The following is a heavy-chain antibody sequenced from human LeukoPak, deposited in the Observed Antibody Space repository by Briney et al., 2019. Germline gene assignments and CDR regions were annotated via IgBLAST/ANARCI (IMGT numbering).Heavy chain of an antibody. V-gene: IGHV4-4*07. D-gene: IGHD3-10*01. J-gene: IGHJ6*03. CDR3: AREVTVLLWFGDASNTPYYYYYYMDV. CDR2: IYTSGST. Sequence: SETLSLTCAVYGGSFSGYYWSWIRQPAGKGLEWIGRIYTSGSTNYNPSLKSRVTMSVDTSKNQFSLKLSSVTAADTAVYYCAREVTVLLWFGDASNTPYYYYYYMDVWGKGTTVTISS. CDR1: GGSFSGYY.